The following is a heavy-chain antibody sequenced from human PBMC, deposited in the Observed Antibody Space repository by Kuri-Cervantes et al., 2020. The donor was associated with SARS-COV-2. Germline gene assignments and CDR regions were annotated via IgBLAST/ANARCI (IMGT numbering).Heavy chain of an antibody. CDR1: GFTVSSYG. V-gene: IGHV3-33*08. J-gene: IGHJ5*02. CDR2: IWYDGSNK. CDR3: ARDNIVVVPAALSQSLKESVEYNWFDP. D-gene: IGHD2-2*01. Sequence: GGSLRLSCAASGFTVSSYGMHWVRQAPGKGLEWVAVIWYDGSNKYYADSVKGRFTISRDNSKNTLYLQMNSLRAEDTAVYYCARDNIVVVPAALSQSLKESVEYNWFDPWGQGTLVTVSS.